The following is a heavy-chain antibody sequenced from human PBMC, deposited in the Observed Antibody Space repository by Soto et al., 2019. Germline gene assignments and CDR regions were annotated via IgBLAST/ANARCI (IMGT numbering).Heavy chain of an antibody. CDR3: AASILKGTTEYFDY. Sequence: ASVKVSCKASGYAFTSYDINWVRQATGQGLEWIGWMVVGSGNTNYAQKFQERVTITRDMSTSTAYMELSSLRSEDTAVYYCAASILKGTTEYFDYWGQGTLVTVSS. V-gene: IGHV1-58*02. J-gene: IGHJ4*02. CDR1: GYAFTSYD. CDR2: MVVGSGNT. D-gene: IGHD1-7*01.